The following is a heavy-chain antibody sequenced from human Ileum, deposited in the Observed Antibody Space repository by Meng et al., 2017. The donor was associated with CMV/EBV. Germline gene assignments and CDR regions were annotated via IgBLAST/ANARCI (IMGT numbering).Heavy chain of an antibody. CDR2: TRNKARSYTT. J-gene: IGHJ4*02. Sequence: GESLKISCAASGFTFSDHYMDWVRQAPGKGLEWVGRTRNKARSYTTEYAASVKGRFIISRDESENSLYLQMNSLKTEDTAVYYCGRVSYDSSGYHYLDYWGQGTRVTVSS. CDR1: GFTFSDHY. V-gene: IGHV3-72*01. D-gene: IGHD3-22*01. CDR3: GRVSYDSSGYHYLDY.